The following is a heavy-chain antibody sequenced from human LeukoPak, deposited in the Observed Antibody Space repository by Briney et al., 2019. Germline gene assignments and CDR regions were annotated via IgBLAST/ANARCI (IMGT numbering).Heavy chain of an antibody. Sequence: SETLSLTCTVSGGSISSYYWSWIRQSPGKGLECIGYIHYTGSTNYNPSLKSRVTISVETSKSQFSLKLKSVTAADTAVYYCAREVVGSSWYYFDYWGQGTLVTVSS. D-gene: IGHD6-13*01. CDR3: AREVVGSSWYYFDY. CDR2: IHYTGST. CDR1: GGSISSYY. V-gene: IGHV4-59*01. J-gene: IGHJ4*02.